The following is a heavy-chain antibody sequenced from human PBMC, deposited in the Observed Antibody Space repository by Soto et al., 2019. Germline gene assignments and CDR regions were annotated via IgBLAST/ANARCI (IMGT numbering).Heavy chain of an antibody. J-gene: IGHJ4*02. D-gene: IGHD3-10*01. CDR3: AKDGGITMVRGVITKSSGFDY. V-gene: IGHV3-9*01. Sequence: EVQLVESGGGLVQPGRSLRLSCAASGFTFDDYAMHWVRQAPGKGLEWVSGISWNSYSISYADSVKGRFTISRDNAKNSLYLQMNSLRAEDTALYYCAKDGGITMVRGVITKSSGFDYWGQGTLVTVSS. CDR1: GFTFDDYA. CDR2: ISWNSYSI.